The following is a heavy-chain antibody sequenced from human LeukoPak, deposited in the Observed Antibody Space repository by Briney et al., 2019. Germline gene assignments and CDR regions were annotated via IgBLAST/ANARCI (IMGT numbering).Heavy chain of an antibody. V-gene: IGHV5-51*01. CDR3: ARHDCSGGSCYGDY. CDR1: GYSFTSYW. Sequence: GEPLKISCKGAGYSFTSYWIGGVRPMPGKGLEWMVIICPGDSDTRYSSSFQGQVTISADKCITTAYLQWRSLKASDTAMYYCARHDCSGGSCYGDYWGQGTLVTVSS. CDR2: ICPGDSDT. J-gene: IGHJ4*02. D-gene: IGHD2-15*01.